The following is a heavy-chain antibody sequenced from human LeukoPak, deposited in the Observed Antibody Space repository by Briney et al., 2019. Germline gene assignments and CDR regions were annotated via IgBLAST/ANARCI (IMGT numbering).Heavy chain of an antibody. V-gene: IGHV3-23*01. CDR3: ARRREQVSFISRRKDQSFDY. CDR2: ISGSGGST. Sequence: PGGSLRLSCAASGFTFSSYAMSCVRQAPGKGLEWVSAISGSGGSTYYADSVKGRFTISRDNAKNSLYLQMNSLRAEDTAVYYCARRREQVSFISRRKDQSFDYWGQGTLVTVSS. J-gene: IGHJ4*02. D-gene: IGHD1-14*01. CDR1: GFTFSSYA.